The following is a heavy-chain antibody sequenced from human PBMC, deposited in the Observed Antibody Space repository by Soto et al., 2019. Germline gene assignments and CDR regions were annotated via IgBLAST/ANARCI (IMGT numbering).Heavy chain of an antibody. D-gene: IGHD6-13*01. CDR3: ARDAGTDWFDP. J-gene: IGHJ5*02. CDR1: GYTFTSYA. V-gene: IGHV1-18*01. CDR2: ISTYNGNT. Sequence: QVQLVQSGAEVEKPGASVKVSCKASGYTFTSYAISWVRQAPGQGLEWMGRISTYNGNTYYAQKLQGRVTLTTDTSTSTAYMKLRSLRSDDTAVYYCARDAGTDWFDPWGQGTLVTVSS.